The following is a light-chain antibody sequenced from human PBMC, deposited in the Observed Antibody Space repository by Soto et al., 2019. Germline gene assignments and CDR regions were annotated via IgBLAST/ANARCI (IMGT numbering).Light chain of an antibody. CDR3: ATWDDSLYGMV. CDR1: SSNIGRNP. Sequence: QSLLTQPPSASGTPGQRVTISCSGSSSNIGRNPVNWYLQLPGTAPKLLIYSNNQRPSGVPDRVSASKSGTSASLTISGLQSEDEADYYCATWDDSLYGMVFGGGTKFTVL. CDR2: SNN. V-gene: IGLV1-44*01. J-gene: IGLJ2*01.